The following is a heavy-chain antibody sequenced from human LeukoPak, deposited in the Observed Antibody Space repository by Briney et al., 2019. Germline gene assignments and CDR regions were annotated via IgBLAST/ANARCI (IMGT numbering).Heavy chain of an antibody. V-gene: IGHV1-69*04. Sequence: SVKVSCKASGGTFSSYAISWVRQAPGQGLEWMGRIIPILGIANYAQKFQGRVTITRNTSISTAYMELSSLRSEDTAVYYCARGQRISSSGWYGPGYWGQGTLVTVSS. CDR1: GGTFSSYA. CDR2: IIPILGIA. D-gene: IGHD6-19*01. J-gene: IGHJ4*02. CDR3: ARGQRISSSGWYGPGY.